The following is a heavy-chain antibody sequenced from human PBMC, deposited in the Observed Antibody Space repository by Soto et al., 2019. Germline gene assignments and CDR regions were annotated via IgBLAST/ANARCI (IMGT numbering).Heavy chain of an antibody. D-gene: IGHD3-10*01. Sequence: PGGSLRLSCAASGFTFDDYAMHWVRQAPGKGLEWVSGISWNSGSIGYADSVKGRFTISRDNAKNSLYLQMNSLRAEDTALYYCAKGFFGMVRGVILSYFDYWGQGTLVTV. CDR3: AKGFFGMVRGVILSYFDY. V-gene: IGHV3-9*01. CDR1: GFTFDDYA. J-gene: IGHJ4*02. CDR2: ISWNSGSI.